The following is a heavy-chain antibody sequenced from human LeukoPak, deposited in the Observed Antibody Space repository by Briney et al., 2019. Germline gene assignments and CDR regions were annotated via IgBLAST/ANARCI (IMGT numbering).Heavy chain of an antibody. CDR3: ARDPYYYGSGTSWNWFDP. J-gene: IGHJ5*02. D-gene: IGHD3-10*01. V-gene: IGHV3-30*04. Sequence: GGSLRLSCAASGFTFSSYAMHWVRQAPGKGLEWVAVISYDGSNKYYADSVKGRFTTSRDNSKNTLYLQMNSLRAEDTAVYYCARDPYYYGSGTSWNWFDPWGQGTLVTVSS. CDR1: GFTFSSYA. CDR2: ISYDGSNK.